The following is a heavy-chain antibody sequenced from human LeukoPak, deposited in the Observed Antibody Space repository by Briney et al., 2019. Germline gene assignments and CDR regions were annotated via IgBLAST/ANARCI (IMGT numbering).Heavy chain of an antibody. Sequence: GGSLRLSCAASGFTFSSYAMTWVRQAPGKGLKWVSTITNTGAGTYYADSVKGRFTISRDNSKNMLYLQMNSLRAEDTAMYYCAKVSEGMNYFDFWGQGTLVTVSS. CDR2: ITNTGAGT. CDR3: AKVSEGMNYFDF. V-gene: IGHV3-23*01. J-gene: IGHJ4*02. CDR1: GFTFSSYA.